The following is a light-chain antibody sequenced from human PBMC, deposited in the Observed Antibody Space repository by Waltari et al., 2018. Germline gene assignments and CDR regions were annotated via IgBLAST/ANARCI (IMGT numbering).Light chain of an antibody. CDR1: QDISNN. CDR3: EEYDYLPVT. Sequence: DFQMTQSPSSLSASVGDRVTITCQASQDISNNLNWYQQKPGQAPKLLIFDASNLEVGVPSRFSGSGSETYFSLTISSLQPEDTTTSYCEEYDYLPVTFGGGTKVEIK. CDR2: DAS. V-gene: IGKV1-33*01. J-gene: IGKJ4*01.